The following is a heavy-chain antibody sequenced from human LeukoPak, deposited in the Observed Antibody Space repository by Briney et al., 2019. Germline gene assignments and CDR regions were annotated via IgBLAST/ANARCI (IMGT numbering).Heavy chain of an antibody. D-gene: IGHD5-12*01. CDR3: ARDWSGYDLGAFDY. Sequence: PGGSLRLSCAASGFTFSSYSMNWVRQAPGMGLEWVSSISSSSSYIYYADSVKGRFTISRDNAKNSLYLQMNSLRAEDTAVYYCARDWSGYDLGAFDYWGQGTLVTVSS. CDR1: GFTFSSYS. J-gene: IGHJ4*02. CDR2: ISSSSSYI. V-gene: IGHV3-21*01.